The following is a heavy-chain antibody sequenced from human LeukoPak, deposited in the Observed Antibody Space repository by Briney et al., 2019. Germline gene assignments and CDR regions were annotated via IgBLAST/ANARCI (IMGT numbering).Heavy chain of an antibody. J-gene: IGHJ4*02. CDR2: IYHSGNT. V-gene: IGHV4-4*02. CDR1: GSSISNNNW. Sequence: SETLSLTCAVSGSSISNNNWWSWVRQPPGKGLEWIGEIYHSGNTDYNPSLKSRVTISVDKSKNQFSLNLNSVTAADTAVYYCARNGDILTGYQYWGQGTLVTVSS. D-gene: IGHD3-9*01. CDR3: ARNGDILTGYQY.